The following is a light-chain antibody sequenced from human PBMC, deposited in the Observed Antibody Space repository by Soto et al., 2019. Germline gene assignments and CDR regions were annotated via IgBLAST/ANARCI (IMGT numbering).Light chain of an antibody. CDR3: NSYNSSRTVV. CDR1: SSDVGGYNY. CDR2: EVS. J-gene: IGLJ2*01. Sequence: QSALTQPASVSGSPGQSITISCTGTSSDVGGYNYVSWYQQHPGKAPKLMIYEVSNRPSGVSNRFSGSKSGNTASLTISGLQAEDEADYYCNSYNSSRTVVFGGGTKLTVL. V-gene: IGLV2-14*01.